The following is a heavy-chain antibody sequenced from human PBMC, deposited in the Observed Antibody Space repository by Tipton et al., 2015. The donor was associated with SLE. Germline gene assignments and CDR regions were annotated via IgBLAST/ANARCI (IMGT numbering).Heavy chain of an antibody. J-gene: IGHJ4*02. CDR2: IYTTGTT. CDR3: ATSPLTL. Sequence: TLSLTCTVSGGSLNIGGYYWSWIRQPAGKGLEWIGQIYTTGTTTYSPSLKSRVTISIDTSRNQFSLRLSSVTAADTAVYYCATSPLTLWGQGTLVTVSS. V-gene: IGHV4-61*09. D-gene: IGHD2-2*01. CDR1: GGSLNIGGYY.